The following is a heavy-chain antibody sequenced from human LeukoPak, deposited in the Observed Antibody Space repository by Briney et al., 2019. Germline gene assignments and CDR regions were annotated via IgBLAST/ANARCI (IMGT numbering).Heavy chain of an antibody. Sequence: ASVKVSCKASGYTFTGYYMHWVRQAPGQGLEWMGWINPNSGGTNYAQKFQDRVTMTRDTSISTAYMELSRLRSDDTAVYYCARVSRDGYKIEGGFDYWGQGTLVTVSS. V-gene: IGHV1-2*02. CDR3: ARVSRDGYKIEGGFDY. CDR1: GYTFTGYY. CDR2: INPNSGGT. D-gene: IGHD5-24*01. J-gene: IGHJ4*02.